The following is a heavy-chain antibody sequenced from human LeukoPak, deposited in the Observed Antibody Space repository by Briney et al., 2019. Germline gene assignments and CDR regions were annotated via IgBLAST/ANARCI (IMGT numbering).Heavy chain of an antibody. CDR3: ARMDYGAYDAFDI. D-gene: IGHD4-17*01. J-gene: IGHJ3*02. V-gene: IGHV4-34*01. Sequence: SETLSLTCAVYGGSFSGYYWSWICQPPGKGLEWIGEINHSGSTNYNPSLKSRVTISVDTSKNQFSLKLSSVTAADTAVYYCARMDYGAYDAFDIWGQGTMVTVSS. CDR2: INHSGST. CDR1: GGSFSGYY.